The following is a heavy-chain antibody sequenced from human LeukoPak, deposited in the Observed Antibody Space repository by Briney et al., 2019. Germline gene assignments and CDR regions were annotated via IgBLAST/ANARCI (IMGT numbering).Heavy chain of an antibody. CDR3: ARRAGAYSHPYDY. V-gene: IGHV3-48*01. CDR2: ISSSSSTI. J-gene: IGHJ4*02. D-gene: IGHD4/OR15-4a*01. CDR1: GFTFSSYS. Sequence: PGGSLRLSCAASGFTFSSYSINWVRQAPGKGLECVSYISSSSSTIYYADSVKGRFTISRDNAKNSLYLQMNSLRAEDTAVYYCARRAGAYSHPYDYWGQGTLVTVSS.